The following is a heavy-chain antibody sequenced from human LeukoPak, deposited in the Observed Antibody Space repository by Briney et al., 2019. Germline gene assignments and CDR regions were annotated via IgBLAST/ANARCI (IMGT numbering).Heavy chain of an antibody. V-gene: IGHV4-30-4*08. Sequence: SETLSLTCTVSGGSISSGDYYWSWIRQPPGKGLEWIGYIYYSGSTYYNPSLKSRVTISVDTSKNQFSLKLSSVTAADTAVYYCARMRRTGDAFDIWGQGTMVTVSS. J-gene: IGHJ3*02. D-gene: IGHD1-1*01. CDR3: ARMRRTGDAFDI. CDR1: GGSISSGDYY. CDR2: IYYSGST.